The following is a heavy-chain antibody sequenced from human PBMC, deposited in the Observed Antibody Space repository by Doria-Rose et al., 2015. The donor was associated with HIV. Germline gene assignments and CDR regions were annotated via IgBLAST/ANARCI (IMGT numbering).Heavy chain of an antibody. CDR3: ARFRPSRGIYYSLDV. CDR2: IYSSGST. CDR1: GGSISSYY. V-gene: IGHV4-4*09. D-gene: IGHD3-10*01. Sequence: QVQLQESGPGLVKPAETLSLTCTVSGGSISSYYWNWIRQPPGKGLEWIGYIYSSGSTHYNSSLKSRVTISIDTSKTRFPLKLTFVPAADTAVYYCARFRPSRGIYYSLDVWGKGTTVTVS. J-gene: IGHJ6*03.